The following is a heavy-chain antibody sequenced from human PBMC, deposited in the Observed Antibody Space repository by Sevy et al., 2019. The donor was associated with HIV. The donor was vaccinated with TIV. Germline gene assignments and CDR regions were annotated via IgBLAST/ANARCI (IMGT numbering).Heavy chain of an antibody. Sequence: SETLSLTCTVSGDSIISSHWWSWFRQTPGKGLEWIGDMYHRGTTNYNPSLKTRVIISVDKSKNHFFRKLTSVTAADTAVYYCAAAAGTDTFGYYFGSWGQGSSVTVSS. J-gene: IGHJ4*02. V-gene: IGHV4-4*02. D-gene: IGHD3-10*01. CDR1: GDSIISSHW. CDR2: MYHRGTT. CDR3: AAAAGTDTFGYYFGS.